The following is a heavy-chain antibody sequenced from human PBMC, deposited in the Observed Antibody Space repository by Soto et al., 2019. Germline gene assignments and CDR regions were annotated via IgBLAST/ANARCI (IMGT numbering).Heavy chain of an antibody. V-gene: IGHV4-34*01. J-gene: IGHJ4*02. CDR1: GGSFSGYY. D-gene: IGHD6-13*01. CDR2: IDQSGST. Sequence: SETLSLTCAVYGGSFSGYYWNWLRQPPGEGLEWIGKIDQSGSTNYNPSLKSRVTMSVDTSRSQFSLKLSSVTAADTAVYYCARAGIAAAQDYWGQGTLVTVSS. CDR3: ARAGIAAAQDY.